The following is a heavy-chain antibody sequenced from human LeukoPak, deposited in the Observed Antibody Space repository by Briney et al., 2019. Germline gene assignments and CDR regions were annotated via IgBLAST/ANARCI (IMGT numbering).Heavy chain of an antibody. V-gene: IGHV3-7*01. Sequence: GGSLRLSCAASGFVFSASYMSGVRKAPGKGLEWVATIKPDGSEKYHVDSVSGRFTISRDNTNASLFLQMNSLRVDDTAVYYCVRGGTYWTVSWGQGTLVNVS. CDR1: GFVFSASY. J-gene: IGHJ5*01. CDR2: IKPDGSEK. CDR3: VRGGTYWTVS.